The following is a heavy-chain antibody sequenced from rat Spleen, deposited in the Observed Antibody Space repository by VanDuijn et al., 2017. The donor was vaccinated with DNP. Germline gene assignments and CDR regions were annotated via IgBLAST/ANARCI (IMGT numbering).Heavy chain of an antibody. J-gene: IGHJ3*01. CDR1: GFTFSDYN. CDR2: ISYDGSST. D-gene: IGHD1-2*01. V-gene: IGHV5-7*01. CDR3: ARQSAAISTGFAY. Sequence: EVQLVESGGGLVQPGGSLKLSCAASGFTFSDYNMAWVRQAPTKGLEWVAYISYDGSSTYYRDSVKGRFTISRDNAKSTLYLQKDSLRSEDTATYYCARQSAAISTGFAYWGQGTLVTVSS.